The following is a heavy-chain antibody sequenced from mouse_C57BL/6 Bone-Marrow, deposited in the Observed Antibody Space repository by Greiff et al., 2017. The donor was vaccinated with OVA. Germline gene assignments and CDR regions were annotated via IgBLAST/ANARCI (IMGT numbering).Heavy chain of an antibody. V-gene: IGHV14-4*01. CDR2: IDPENGDT. CDR1: GFNIKDDY. D-gene: IGHD3-2*02. J-gene: IGHJ4*01. Sequence: EVQLQQSGAELVRPGASVKLSCTASGFNIKDDYMHWVKQRPEQGLEWIGWIDPENGDTEYASKFQGKATITADTSSNTAYLQLSSLTSADTAVYYCTALHTPTAQVMDYWGQGTSVTVSS. CDR3: TALHTPTAQVMDY.